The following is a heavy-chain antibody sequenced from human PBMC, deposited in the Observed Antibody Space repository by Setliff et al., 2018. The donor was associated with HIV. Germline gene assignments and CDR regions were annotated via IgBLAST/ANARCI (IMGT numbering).Heavy chain of an antibody. CDR1: GFTFSDYY. Sequence: ASVKVSCKASGFTFSDYYIHWVRQAPGQGLEWMGRINIRSGNTNYAQKFQGRVTMTEDTSTDTAYMELSGLRSDDTAMYFCARQLSNSLDYWGQGTLVTVSS. J-gene: IGHJ4*02. CDR3: ARQLSNSLDY. D-gene: IGHD7-27*01. CDR2: INIRSGNT. V-gene: IGHV1-2*06.